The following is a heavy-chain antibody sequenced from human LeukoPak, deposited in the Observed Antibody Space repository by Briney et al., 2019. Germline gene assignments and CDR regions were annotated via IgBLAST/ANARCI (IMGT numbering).Heavy chain of an antibody. V-gene: IGHV4-59*01. Sequence: SETLSLTCTVSGGSISSYYWSWIRQPPGKGLEWIGYIYYSGSTNYNPSLKSRVTISVDTSKNQFSLKLSSVTAADTAVYYCARARFRDTAMVFDYWGQGTLVTVSS. J-gene: IGHJ4*02. CDR3: ARARFRDTAMVFDY. CDR1: GGSISSYY. D-gene: IGHD5-18*01. CDR2: IYYSGST.